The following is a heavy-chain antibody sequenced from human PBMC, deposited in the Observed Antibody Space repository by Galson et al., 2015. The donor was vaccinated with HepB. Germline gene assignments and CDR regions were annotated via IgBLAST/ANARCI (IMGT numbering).Heavy chain of an antibody. CDR3: AAGMQAADPNLRFDP. D-gene: IGHD6-13*01. CDR2: IVVGSGNT. CDR1: GFTFTSSA. V-gene: IGHV1-58*01. Sequence: SVKVSCKASGFTFTSSAVQWVRQARGQRLEWIGWIVVGSGNTNYAQKFQERVTITRDMSTSTAYIELSSLRSEDTAVYYCAAGMQAADPNLRFDPWGQGTLVTVSS. J-gene: IGHJ5*02.